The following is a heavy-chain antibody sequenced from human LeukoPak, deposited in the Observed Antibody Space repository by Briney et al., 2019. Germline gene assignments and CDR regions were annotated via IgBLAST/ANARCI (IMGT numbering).Heavy chain of an antibody. J-gene: IGHJ3*02. D-gene: IGHD3-10*02. Sequence: GGSLRPSCAASGFTFSSYWMSWVRQAPGKGLEWVANIKQDGSEKYYVDSVKGRFTISRDNAKNSLYLQMNSLRAEDTAVYYCARDMFPGLRCSCAFDIWGQGTMVTVSS. CDR1: GFTFSSYW. CDR2: IKQDGSEK. CDR3: ARDMFPGLRCSCAFDI. V-gene: IGHV3-7*01.